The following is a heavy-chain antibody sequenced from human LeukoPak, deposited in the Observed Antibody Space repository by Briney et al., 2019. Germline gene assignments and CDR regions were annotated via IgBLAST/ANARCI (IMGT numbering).Heavy chain of an antibody. D-gene: IGHD6-13*01. CDR2: ISYDGCNK. J-gene: IGHJ4*02. Sequence: GGSLRLSCAASGLTFSSYGMHWVRQAPGKGLEWVAVISYDGCNKYYADSVKGRFTISRDNSKSTLYLQMNSLRAEDTAVYYCAKDPGTTRYYFDYWGQGTLVTVSS. CDR1: GLTFSSYG. CDR3: AKDPGTTRYYFDY. V-gene: IGHV3-30*18.